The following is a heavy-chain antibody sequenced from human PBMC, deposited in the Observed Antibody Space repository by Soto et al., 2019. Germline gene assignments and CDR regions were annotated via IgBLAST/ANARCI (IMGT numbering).Heavy chain of an antibody. Sequence: QITLKESGPTLVKPTQTLTLTCTFTGFSLKTRGVAVAWIRQPPGKALEWLGLIYWDDDTRYSPSLKTRLIIARDTSENQVVLTLTDLDPVDTATYFCAHTFGIFTGYNINFDYWGQGALVTVSS. V-gene: IGHV2-5*02. CDR1: GFSLKTRGVA. J-gene: IGHJ4*02. CDR3: AHTFGIFTGYNINFDY. D-gene: IGHD3-9*01. CDR2: IYWDDDT.